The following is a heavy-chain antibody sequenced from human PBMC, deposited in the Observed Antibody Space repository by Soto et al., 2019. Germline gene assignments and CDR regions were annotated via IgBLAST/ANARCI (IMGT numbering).Heavy chain of an antibody. J-gene: IGHJ4*02. CDR3: ARDRLRGYDSSGFYS. CDR2: INPSDGNR. Sequence: GASVKVSCKASGDGFSCYCMNWVRQAPGQGLEWMGWINPSDGNRNFAQKFEDRVTMTTATSTNTVFLELRSLKSDDTAIYYCARDRLRGYDSSGFYSWGQGTMVTVSS. D-gene: IGHD3-22*01. CDR1: GDGFSCYC. V-gene: IGHV1-18*01.